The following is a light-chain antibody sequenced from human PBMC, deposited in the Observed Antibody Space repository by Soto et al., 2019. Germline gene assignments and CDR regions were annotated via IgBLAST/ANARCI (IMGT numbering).Light chain of an antibody. Sequence: EIVLTQSPATLSLSPGERATLSCRASQSVSSYLAWYQQKPGQAPRLLIYDASNRAHGIPARFSGSGSGTDFTLTISSLEPEDFAVDYCQQRSNWTFGGGTKVEIK. CDR2: DAS. V-gene: IGKV3-11*01. CDR1: QSVSSY. CDR3: QQRSNWT. J-gene: IGKJ4*01.